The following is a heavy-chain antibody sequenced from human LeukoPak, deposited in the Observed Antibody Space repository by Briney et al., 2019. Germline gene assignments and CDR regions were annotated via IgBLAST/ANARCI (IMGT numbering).Heavy chain of an antibody. J-gene: IGHJ3*02. Sequence: GGSLRLSCAASGFSFSNTWMSWVRQAPGTGLEWVANIKQDGNEKYYVDSVKGRFTISRDNAKNSLHLQMDNLRAEDTAVYYCARPKNRKNYWRFFDIGGQGKMVTVSS. V-gene: IGHV3-7*03. D-gene: IGHD1-7*01. CDR3: ARPKNRKNYWRFFDI. CDR1: GFSFSNTW. CDR2: IKQDGNEK.